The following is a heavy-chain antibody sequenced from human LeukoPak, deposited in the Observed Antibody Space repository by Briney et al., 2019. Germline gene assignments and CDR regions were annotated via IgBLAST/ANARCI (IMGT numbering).Heavy chain of an antibody. Sequence: SQTLSLTCTVSGGSISSGGYYWSWSRQHPGKGLEWIGYIYYSGSTYYNPSLKSRVTISVDTSKNQFSLKLSSVTAADTAVYYCARGVYDFWSGYFDYWGQGTLVNVSS. CDR2: IYYSGST. CDR1: GGSISSGGYY. J-gene: IGHJ4*02. D-gene: IGHD3-3*01. V-gene: IGHV4-31*03. CDR3: ARGVYDFWSGYFDY.